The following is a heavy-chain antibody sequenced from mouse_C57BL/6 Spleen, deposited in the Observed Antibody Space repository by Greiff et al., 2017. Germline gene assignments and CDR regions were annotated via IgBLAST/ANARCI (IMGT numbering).Heavy chain of an antibody. Sequence: EVQLVESGEGLVQPGGSLKISCAASGFSFSSYAMSWVRQTPEKRLEWVAYIRSGGDYIYYADTVKGRFTISRYNARNSLYLQMSSLKSEDTAMYYCTRDGATGAWFAYWGQGTLVTVSA. D-gene: IGHD3-1*01. CDR1: GFSFSSYA. J-gene: IGHJ3*01. V-gene: IGHV5-9-1*02. CDR3: TRDGATGAWFAY. CDR2: IRSGGDYI.